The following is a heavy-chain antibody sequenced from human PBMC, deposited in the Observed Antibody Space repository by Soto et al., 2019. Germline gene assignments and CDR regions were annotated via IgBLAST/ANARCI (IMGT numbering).Heavy chain of an antibody. CDR2: ISTDGSYT. D-gene: IGHD6-19*01. CDR1: DFSFSRDW. CDR3: ASFGSAWSASH. Sequence: EVQLVESGGGLVQPGGSLRLSCTASDFSFSRDWVHWVRQAPGKGLEWVSRISTDGSYTAYTDSVEGRFTISRDNAKNTLFLEMNSLRVEDTAVYYCASFGSAWSASHWGPGTLVTVSS. J-gene: IGHJ4*02. V-gene: IGHV3-74*03.